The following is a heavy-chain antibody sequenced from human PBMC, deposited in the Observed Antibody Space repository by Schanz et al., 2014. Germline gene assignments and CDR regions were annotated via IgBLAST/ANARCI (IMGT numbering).Heavy chain of an antibody. J-gene: IGHJ4*02. Sequence: QVQVVQSGAELKKPGASVKVSCKASGYTFSSHGIHWLRQAPGQSLEWMGWINTGSGDTKYSQNFQGRVTITRDTSASTAYMELSSLRSEDTAVYSCARDAADFYDILTEEDYWGQGTLXTVSS. CDR1: GYTFSSHG. CDR3: ARDAADFYDILTEEDY. CDR2: INTGSGDT. V-gene: IGHV1-3*04. D-gene: IGHD3-9*01.